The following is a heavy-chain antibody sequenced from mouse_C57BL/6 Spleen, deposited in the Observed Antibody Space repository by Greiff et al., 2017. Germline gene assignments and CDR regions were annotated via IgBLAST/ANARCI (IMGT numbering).Heavy chain of an antibody. CDR3: ARDGEDMDY. V-gene: IGHV5-4*01. CDR2: ISDGGSYT. J-gene: IGHJ4*01. CDR1: GFTFSSYA. Sequence: VQLKESGGGLVKPGGSLKLSCAASGFTFSSYAMSWVRQTPEKRLEWVATISDGGSYTNYPDNVKGRFTVSRDNTNNNLYLQLRHLESADADLYDCARDGEDMDYWGQGTSVTVSS.